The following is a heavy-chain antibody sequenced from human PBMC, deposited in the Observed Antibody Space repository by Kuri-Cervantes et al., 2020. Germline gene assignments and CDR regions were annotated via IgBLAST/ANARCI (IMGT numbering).Heavy chain of an antibody. Sequence: SGHTLVKPTQTLTLTCTFSWFSLSTSGMCVSWIRQPPGKALEWLALIDWDDDKYYSTSLKTRLTISKDTSKNHVVLTMTNMDPVDTATYYCAPPMRRGINLLDYWGQGTLVTVSS. CDR1: WFSLSTSGMC. V-gene: IGHV2-70*12. D-gene: IGHD3-10*01. CDR2: IDWDDDK. CDR3: APPMRRGINLLDY. J-gene: IGHJ4*02.